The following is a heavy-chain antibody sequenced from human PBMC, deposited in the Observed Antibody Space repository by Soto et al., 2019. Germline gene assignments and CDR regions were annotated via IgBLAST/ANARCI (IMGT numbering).Heavy chain of an antibody. V-gene: IGHV1-69*13. D-gene: IGHD4-17*01. CDR3: ARGPDYEGYFDY. Sequence: GASVKVSCKASGGTFGNYASSWVRQAPGQGLEWMGVIILPFGTPNYAQTFQGRVTITADESMTTAYMELSGLRSEDTAVYYCARGPDYEGYFDYWGRGTLVTVSS. CDR1: GGTFGNYA. J-gene: IGHJ4*02. CDR2: IILPFGTP.